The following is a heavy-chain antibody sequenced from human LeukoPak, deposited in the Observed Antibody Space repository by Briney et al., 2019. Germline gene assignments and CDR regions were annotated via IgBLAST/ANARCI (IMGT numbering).Heavy chain of an antibody. Sequence: SETLSLTCTVSGGSISSYYWSWIRQPPGKGLEWIGYIYYSGSTNYNPSLMSRVTISVDTSKNQFSLKLSSVTAADTAVYYCARSGYCSSTSCYNRIAFDIWGQGTMVTVSS. CDR1: GGSISSYY. D-gene: IGHD2-2*02. J-gene: IGHJ3*02. V-gene: IGHV4-59*01. CDR3: ARSGYCSSTSCYNRIAFDI. CDR2: IYYSGST.